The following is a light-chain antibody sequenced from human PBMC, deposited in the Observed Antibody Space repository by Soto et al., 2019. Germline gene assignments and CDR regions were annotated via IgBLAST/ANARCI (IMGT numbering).Light chain of an antibody. CDR2: DAS. CDR3: QQLNAYPIT. J-gene: IGKJ5*01. Sequence: IQMTQSPSTLSASVGDRVTITFRASQSISSWLAWYQQKPGKAPKLLIYDASSLESGVPSRFSGSRSGTEFTLTISSLQPEDFATYYCQQLNAYPITFGQGTRLEIK. CDR1: QSISSW. V-gene: IGKV1-5*01.